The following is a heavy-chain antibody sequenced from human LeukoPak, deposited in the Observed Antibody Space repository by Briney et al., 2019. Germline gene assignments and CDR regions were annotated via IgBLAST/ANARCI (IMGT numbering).Heavy chain of an antibody. CDR2: INPSGGST. CDR1: GYTFISYY. Sequence: GASVKVSCKASGYTFISYYMHWVRQAPGQGLEWMGIINPSGGSTSYAQKFQGRVTMTRDTSTSTVYMELSSLRSEDTAVYYCARGLTYYYDSSGYPIYYYYYMDVWGKGTTVTISS. V-gene: IGHV1-46*01. J-gene: IGHJ6*03. D-gene: IGHD3-22*01. CDR3: ARGLTYYYDSSGYPIYYYYYMDV.